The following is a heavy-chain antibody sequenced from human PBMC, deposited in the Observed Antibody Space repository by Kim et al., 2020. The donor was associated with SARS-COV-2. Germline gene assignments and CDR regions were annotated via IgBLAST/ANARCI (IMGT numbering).Heavy chain of an antibody. Sequence: SETLSLTCAVYGGSFSGYYWSWIRQPPGKGLEWIGEINNSGGTNYNPSLKSRVTISVDTSKNQFSLKLSPVTAAATAVYYCARNPIRGSNRKTPFDYWGQGTLVTVSS. V-gene: IGHV4-34*01. CDR1: GGSFSGYY. CDR3: ARNPIRGSNRKTPFDY. CDR2: INNSGGT. J-gene: IGHJ4*02. D-gene: IGHD3-16*02.